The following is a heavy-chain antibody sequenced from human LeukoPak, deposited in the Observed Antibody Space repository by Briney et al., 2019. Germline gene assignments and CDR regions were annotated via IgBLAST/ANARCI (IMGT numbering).Heavy chain of an antibody. Sequence: GGSLRLSCAASGFTFSSYWMSWVRQAPGKGLEWVANIKQDGSEKYYVDSVKGRFTISRDNAKNSLYLQMNSLRAEDTAVYYCARESTVVTCEMDVWGKGTTVTVSS. D-gene: IGHD4-23*01. CDR2: IKQDGSEK. J-gene: IGHJ6*04. CDR1: GFTFSSYW. V-gene: IGHV3-7*01. CDR3: ARESTVVTCEMDV.